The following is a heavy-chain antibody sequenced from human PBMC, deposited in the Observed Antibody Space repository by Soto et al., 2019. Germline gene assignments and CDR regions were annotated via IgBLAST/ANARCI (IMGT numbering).Heavy chain of an antibody. CDR1: GGTFSSYT. J-gene: IGHJ4*02. D-gene: IGHD2-15*01. CDR2: IIPILGIA. V-gene: IGHV1-69*02. Sequence: GASVKVSCKASGGTFSSYTISWVRQAPGQGLEWMGRIIPILGIANYAQKFQGRVTITADKSTSTAYMELSSLRPEDTAVYYCARGYCSGGSCYSPLDYWGQGTLVTVSS. CDR3: ARGYCSGGSCYSPLDY.